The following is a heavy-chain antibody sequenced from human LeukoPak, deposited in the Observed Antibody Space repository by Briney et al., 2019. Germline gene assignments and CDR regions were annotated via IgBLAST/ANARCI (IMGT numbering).Heavy chain of an antibody. CDR1: GFTVSSNY. CDR3: ARSPSYNWNYYYYGIDV. V-gene: IGHV3-66*02. J-gene: IGHJ6*02. CDR2: IYSGGST. Sequence: GGSLRLSCAASGFTVSSNYMSWVRQAPEKGLEWVSVIYSGGSTYYADSVKGRFTISRDNSKNTLYLQMNSLRAEDTAVYYCARSPSYNWNYYYYGIDVWGQGTTVTVSS. D-gene: IGHD1-20*01.